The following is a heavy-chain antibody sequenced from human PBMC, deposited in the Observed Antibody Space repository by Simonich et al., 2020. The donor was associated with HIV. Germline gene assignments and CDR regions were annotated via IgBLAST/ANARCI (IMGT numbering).Heavy chain of an antibody. V-gene: IGHV4-34*01. Sequence: QVQLQQWGAGLLKPSETLSLTCSVYVRPFTAYYGTWIRQPPGKGLEWMGDINQSDSTNYNPSLKSRVTKAKDTSKNQISLKLSSVTAAGTAVYYCARFTYYYDGSGPAPFQHWGQGTLVTVSS. CDR3: ARFTYYYDGSGPAPFQH. D-gene: IGHD3-22*01. CDR2: INQSDST. J-gene: IGHJ1*01. CDR1: VRPFTAYY.